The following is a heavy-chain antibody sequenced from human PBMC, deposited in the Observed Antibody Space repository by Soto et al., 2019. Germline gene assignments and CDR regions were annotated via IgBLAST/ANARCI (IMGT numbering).Heavy chain of an antibody. CDR2: IYWDDDT. J-gene: IGHJ5*02. CDR3: AHSSLHYKKWFDP. CDR1: GFSLTSEGVG. V-gene: IGHV2-5*02. D-gene: IGHD4-4*01. Sequence: QITLKESGPSVVKPTQTLTLTCTFSGFSLTSEGVGVGWIRQPPVKAPEWLALIYWDDDTRYSPSLKSRLTITKDTSKNQVVLIMTNMDPVDTGTYFCAHSSLHYKKWFDPWGQGALVIVTS.